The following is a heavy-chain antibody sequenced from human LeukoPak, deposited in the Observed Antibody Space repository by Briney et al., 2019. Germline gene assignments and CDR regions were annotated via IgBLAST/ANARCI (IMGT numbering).Heavy chain of an antibody. J-gene: IGHJ4*02. CDR3: VRSRGTGPGAHFDV. D-gene: IGHD3/OR15-3a*01. CDR1: EFIFTDYY. CDR2: ISSSGSYT. Sequence: PGRSLRLSCAVSEFIFTDYYMSWIRPAPGQGLEWISYISSSGSYTNYADSVRGRLTISRDNAKNSLFLQMNSLRGEDTAVYFCVRSRGTGPGAHFDVWGQGALVSVSS. V-gene: IGHV3-11*03.